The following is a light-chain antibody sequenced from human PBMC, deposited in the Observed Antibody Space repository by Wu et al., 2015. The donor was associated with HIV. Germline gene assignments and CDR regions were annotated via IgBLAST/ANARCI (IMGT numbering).Light chain of an antibody. V-gene: IGKV3-15*01. J-gene: IGKJ1*01. CDR1: NRSLAPT. Sequence: PGESATLLLAGPVNRSLAPTLRVVTQXKTWPGSQGSSSILHPPGPLDIPVRFSGSGSGTEFTLTISSLQSEDFAVYYCQQYKNWIRTFGQGTKVEIK. CDR2: LHP. CDR3: QQYKNWIRT.